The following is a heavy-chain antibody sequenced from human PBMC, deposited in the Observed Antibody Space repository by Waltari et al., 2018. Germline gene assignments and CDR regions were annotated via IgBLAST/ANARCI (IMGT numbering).Heavy chain of an antibody. D-gene: IGHD2-2*01. CDR1: GGSFSGYY. V-gene: IGHV4-34*01. Sequence: QVQLQQWGAGLLKPSETLSLTCAVYGGSFSGYYWRWIRQPPGQGLAWIGEINHSGSTNYNPSLKSRVTISVDTSKNQFSLKLSSVTAADTAVYYCARNVKYCSSTSCYLGAYYYYYMDVWGKGTTVTVSS. CDR3: ARNVKYCSSTSCYLGAYYYYYMDV. CDR2: INHSGST. J-gene: IGHJ6*03.